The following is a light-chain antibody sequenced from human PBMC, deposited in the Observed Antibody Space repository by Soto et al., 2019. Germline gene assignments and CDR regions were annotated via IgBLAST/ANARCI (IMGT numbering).Light chain of an antibody. CDR1: QGVSNE. J-gene: IGKJ4*01. V-gene: IGKV1-16*01. CDR3: LQYRAYPFP. CDR2: AAS. Sequence: DIQLTQSPSSLSASVGDRVTIPCRASQGVSNELAWFQQKSGKAPRSLIYAASNLQCGVPSRFSGSGSSSDFTLTINRRQPDDFSTCYCLQYRAYPFPFGGGTRVEIK.